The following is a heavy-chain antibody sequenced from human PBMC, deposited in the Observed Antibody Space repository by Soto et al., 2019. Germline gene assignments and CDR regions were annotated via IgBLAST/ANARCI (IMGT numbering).Heavy chain of an antibody. CDR3: ARDFEY. CDR2: INSDGSST. Sequence: EVQLVESGGGLVQPGGSLRLSCEASGFTFSTFWMHWVRQAPGKGLVWVSRINSDGSSTNYADSVKGRVTISRDNAKNTLYRQLNSLRPEGTAVYYCARDFEYWGQGTRVTVSS. J-gene: IGHJ4*02. CDR1: GFTFSTFW. V-gene: IGHV3-74*01.